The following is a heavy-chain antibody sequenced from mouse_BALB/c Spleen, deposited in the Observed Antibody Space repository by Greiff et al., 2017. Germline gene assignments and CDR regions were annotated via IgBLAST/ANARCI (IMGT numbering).Heavy chain of an antibody. CDR1: GFTFSSFG. Sequence: EVQLVESGGGLVQPGGSRKLSCAASGFTFSSFGMHWVRQAPEKGLEWVAYISSGSSTIYYADTVKGRFTISRDNPKNTLFLQMTSLRSEDTAMYCCARSVWGGPAMDYWGQGTSVTVSS. V-gene: IGHV5-17*02. CDR2: ISSGSSTI. J-gene: IGHJ4*01. CDR3: ARSVWGGPAMDY.